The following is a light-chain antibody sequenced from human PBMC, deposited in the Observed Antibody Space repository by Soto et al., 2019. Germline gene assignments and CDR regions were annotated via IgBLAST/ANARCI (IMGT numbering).Light chain of an antibody. V-gene: IGKV3-20*01. CDR1: QSVGSNY. CDR3: QQYGGSPRVT. CDR2: SAS. J-gene: IGKJ4*01. Sequence: EIVLTQSPGTLSLSPGERVTLSCRASQSVGSNYLAWYQQKPGQAPRLLIYSASSRATGIPDRFSGSGSGTDFTLTISRLEPEDFAVYYCQQYGGSPRVTFGGGTKVEIK.